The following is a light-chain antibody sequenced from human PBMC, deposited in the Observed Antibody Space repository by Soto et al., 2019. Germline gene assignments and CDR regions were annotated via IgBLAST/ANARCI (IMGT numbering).Light chain of an antibody. CDR2: AAS. V-gene: IGKV1-39*01. CDR1: QSISSY. Sequence: DIQMTQSPSSLSASVGDRVTITCRASQSISSYLNWYQQKPGTARKLLIYAASSLQSGVPSRFSGSGSGTDFTLTISSLQPEDFATYYCQQSYSTPRTFGQGTRLEIK. J-gene: IGKJ5*01. CDR3: QQSYSTPRT.